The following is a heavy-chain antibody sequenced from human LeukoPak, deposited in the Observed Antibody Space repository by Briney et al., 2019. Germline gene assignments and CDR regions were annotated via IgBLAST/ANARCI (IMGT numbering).Heavy chain of an antibody. CDR3: ARGKGYSYGLSAIDY. J-gene: IGHJ4*02. CDR1: GYPFTTYD. Sequence: ASVKVSCKASGYPFTTYDINWVRQAPGQGLEWVAWMNPNSGGTVYAQKFQGRVTLARDTSIGTAYMELNSLRSEDTAVYYCARGKGYSYGLSAIDYWGQGTLVTVSS. D-gene: IGHD5-18*01. CDR2: MNPNSGGT. V-gene: IGHV1-8*01.